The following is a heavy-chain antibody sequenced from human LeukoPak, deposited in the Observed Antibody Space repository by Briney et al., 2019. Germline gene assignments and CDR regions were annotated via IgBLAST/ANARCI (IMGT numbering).Heavy chain of an antibody. CDR3: TRDTDGSLDY. J-gene: IGHJ4*02. Sequence: GGSLRLSCAASGFTFTNSWMAWVRQAPGKGLEWVANIKQDGSTKHYADSLKGRFTISRDNPKNSLYLQMNNMRAHDTAVYYCTRDTDGSLDYWGEGILVTVAS. D-gene: IGHD1-26*01. CDR1: GFTFTNSW. CDR2: IKQDGSTK. V-gene: IGHV3-7*01.